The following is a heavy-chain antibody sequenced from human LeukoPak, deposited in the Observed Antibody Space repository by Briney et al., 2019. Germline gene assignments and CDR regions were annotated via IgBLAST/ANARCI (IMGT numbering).Heavy chain of an antibody. CDR1: GGTFKKHA. CDR3: ARGGAEAVAGSLDF. CDR2: IIPVFGTP. J-gene: IGHJ4*02. Sequence: ASVKVSRKASGGTFKKHAIYWVRQAPGQGLEWLGGIIPVFGTPTYAQKFQGRVTITTDESTTTGYMELSSLKFEDTAVYYCARGGAEAVAGSLDFWGQGTLVTVS. D-gene: IGHD6-19*01. V-gene: IGHV1-69*05.